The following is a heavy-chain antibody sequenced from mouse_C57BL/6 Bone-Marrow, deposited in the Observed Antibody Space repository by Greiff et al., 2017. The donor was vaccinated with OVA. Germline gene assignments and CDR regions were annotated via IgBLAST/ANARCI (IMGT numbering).Heavy chain of an antibody. V-gene: IGHV1-4*01. CDR3: ARRTPLPEGFAY. Sequence: VQLQQSGAELARPGASVKMSCKASGYTFTSYTMHWVKQRPGQGLEWIGYINPSSGYTKYNQKFKDKATLTAEKSSSTAYMQLSSLTSEDSAVYYCARRTPLPEGFAYWGQGTLVTVSA. J-gene: IGHJ3*01. CDR2: INPSSGYT. CDR1: GYTFTSYT.